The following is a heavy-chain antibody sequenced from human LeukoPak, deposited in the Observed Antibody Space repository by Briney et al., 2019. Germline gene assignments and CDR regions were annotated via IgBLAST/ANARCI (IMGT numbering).Heavy chain of an antibody. CDR2: INPNSGGT. CDR3: ARGRGTTMVRGVITNYFDL. Sequence: ASVKVSCKASGYTFTGYYIHWVRQAPGQGPEWMGGINPNSGGTNYAQKFLGSVTMTGNTSINTAFMELSRLRSDDTAIYCCARGRGTTMVRGVITNYFDLWGRGSLVTVSS. J-gene: IGHJ2*01. D-gene: IGHD3-10*01. CDR1: GYTFTGYY. V-gene: IGHV1-2*02.